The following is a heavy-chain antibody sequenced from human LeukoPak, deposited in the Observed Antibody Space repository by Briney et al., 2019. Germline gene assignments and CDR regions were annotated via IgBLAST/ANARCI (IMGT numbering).Heavy chain of an antibody. Sequence: PGGSLRLSCAASGFTFSSYSMNWVRQAPGKGLEWVSSISSSSSYIYYADSMKGRFTISRDNAKNSLYLQMNSLRAEDTAVYYCARDLRGGAFQHWGQGTLVTVSS. J-gene: IGHJ1*01. CDR1: GFTFSSYS. CDR3: ARDLRGGAFQH. D-gene: IGHD3-16*01. CDR2: ISSSSSYI. V-gene: IGHV3-21*01.